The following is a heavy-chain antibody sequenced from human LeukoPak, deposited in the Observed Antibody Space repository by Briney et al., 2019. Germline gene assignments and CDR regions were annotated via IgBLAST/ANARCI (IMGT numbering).Heavy chain of an antibody. CDR1: GFTFSTHA. D-gene: IGHD4-17*01. CDR2: ISGSGGTT. Sequence: GGSLRLSCAASGFTFSTHAMSWVRQAPGKGLEWVSGISGSGGTTDYADSVKDRFTISRDNSKNTVYLQMNSLRVEDTAVYYCANVVRTVTIYTYWYFDLWGRGTLVTVSS. V-gene: IGHV3-23*01. CDR3: ANVVRTVTIYTYWYFDL. J-gene: IGHJ2*01.